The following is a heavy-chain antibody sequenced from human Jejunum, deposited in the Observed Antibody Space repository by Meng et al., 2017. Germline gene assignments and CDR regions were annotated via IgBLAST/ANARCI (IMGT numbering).Heavy chain of an antibody. J-gene: IGHJ4*02. V-gene: IGHV4-39*01. CDR2: ISYSATT. Sequence: QLQLEESGPGLVKPSETLSLTCTVSGDSVNSNSGYWGWIRQSPGKGLEWYGTISYSATTYHNPSLKPRVTISVETSKNQVSLNLGSVNAAYTGIYHCARHFGYRSGCHQYFDYWGQGTLVTVSS. CDR3: ARHFGYRSGCHQYFDY. D-gene: IGHD6-19*01. CDR1: GDSVNSNSGY.